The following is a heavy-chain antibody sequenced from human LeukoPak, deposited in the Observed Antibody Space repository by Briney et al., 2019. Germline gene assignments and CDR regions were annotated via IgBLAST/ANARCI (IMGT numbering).Heavy chain of an antibody. CDR1: GFTVSSNY. J-gene: IGHJ4*02. CDR2: IYSGGST. CDR3: AKGSNYYDSSGYFDY. V-gene: IGHV3-53*01. Sequence: GGSLRLSCAVSGFTVSSNYMSWVRQAPGKGLEWVSVIYSGGSTYYADSVKGRFTISRDNSKNTLYLQMNSLRAEDTAVYYCAKGSNYYDSSGYFDYWGQGTLVTVSS. D-gene: IGHD3-22*01.